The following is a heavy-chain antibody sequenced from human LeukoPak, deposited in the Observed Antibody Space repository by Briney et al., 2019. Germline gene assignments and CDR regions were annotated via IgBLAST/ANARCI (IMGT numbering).Heavy chain of an antibody. Sequence: GGSLRLSCAASGFTFSSYAMSWVRQAPGKGLEWVSATSASGGMTYYADSVKGRFTISRDNSKNTLYLQMNSLRAEDTAVYYCAKDASAMPTITFDYWGQGTLVAVSS. J-gene: IGHJ4*02. D-gene: IGHD2-2*01. CDR2: TSASGGMT. CDR1: GFTFSSYA. CDR3: AKDASAMPTITFDY. V-gene: IGHV3-23*01.